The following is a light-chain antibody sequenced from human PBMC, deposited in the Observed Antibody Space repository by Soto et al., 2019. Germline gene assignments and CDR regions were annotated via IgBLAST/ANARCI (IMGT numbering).Light chain of an antibody. CDR2: DTS. V-gene: IGKV3-15*01. CDR3: QQYVHWPPGT. CDR1: QSVSSS. J-gene: IGKJ1*01. Sequence: EIVVTQSPATLSVSPGERVTLSCRASQSVSSSLAWYQQRPGQAPRLLIYDTSTRAPGIAARFSGSGSGTEFPLTISSLQSEDVAVYYCQQYVHWPPGTVGQGTTVDI.